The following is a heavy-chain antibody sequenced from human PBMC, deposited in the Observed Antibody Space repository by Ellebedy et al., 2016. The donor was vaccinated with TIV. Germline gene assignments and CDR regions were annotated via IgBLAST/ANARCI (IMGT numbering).Heavy chain of an antibody. Sequence: GESLKISCAASGFTFSSYGMHWVRQAPGKGLEWVAVISYDGSNKYYADSVKGRFTISRDNSKNTLYLQMNSLRAEDTAVYYCARDIGRWLQFLAYWGQGTLVTVSS. CDR1: GFTFSSYG. J-gene: IGHJ4*02. CDR3: ARDIGRWLQFLAY. V-gene: IGHV3-30*03. D-gene: IGHD5-24*01. CDR2: ISYDGSNK.